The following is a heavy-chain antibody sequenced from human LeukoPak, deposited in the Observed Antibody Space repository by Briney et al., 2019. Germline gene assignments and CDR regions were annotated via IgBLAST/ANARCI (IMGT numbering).Heavy chain of an antibody. CDR2: IWYDGSNK. Sequence: GGSLRLSCAASGFTFSSYGMHWVRQAPGKGLEWVAVIWYDGSNKYYADSVKGRFTISRDNSKNTLYLQIKNVRAEDTATYYCAKDSANYDFWSGLFDYWGQGTLVTVSS. V-gene: IGHV3-33*06. J-gene: IGHJ4*02. CDR1: GFTFSSYG. D-gene: IGHD3-3*01. CDR3: AKDSANYDFWSGLFDY.